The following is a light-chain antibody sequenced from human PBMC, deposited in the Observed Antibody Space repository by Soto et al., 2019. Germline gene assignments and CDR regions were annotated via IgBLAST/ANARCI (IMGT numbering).Light chain of an antibody. Sequence: QSALTQPASVSGSPGQWITISCTGTSSDVGGYNYVSWYQQHPGKAPKLMIYDVSNRSSGVSNRFSGSKSGNTASLTISGLQAEDEADYYCSSYTSSSTYWVFGGGTKLTVL. CDR2: DVS. J-gene: IGLJ3*02. CDR1: SSDVGGYNY. V-gene: IGLV2-14*01. CDR3: SSYTSSSTYWV.